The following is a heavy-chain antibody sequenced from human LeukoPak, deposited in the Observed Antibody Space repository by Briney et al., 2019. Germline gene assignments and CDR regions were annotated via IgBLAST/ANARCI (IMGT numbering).Heavy chain of an antibody. V-gene: IGHV1-18*04. Sequence: ASVKVSCKASGYTFTGYYMHWVRQAPGQGLEWMGWISTYNGDTNYAQKFQGRVAMTTDTSTTTAYMELRSLRSDDTAVYYCARDPSNSSGRRPYFDYWGQGTLVTVSS. J-gene: IGHJ4*02. CDR3: ARDPSNSSGRRPYFDY. CDR2: ISTYNGDT. CDR1: GYTFTGYY. D-gene: IGHD6-19*01.